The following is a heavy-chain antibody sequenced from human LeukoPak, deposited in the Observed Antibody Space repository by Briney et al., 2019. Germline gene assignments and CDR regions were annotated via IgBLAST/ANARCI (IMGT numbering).Heavy chain of an antibody. J-gene: IGHJ4*02. CDR3: ARGGRSSGPYQYFDY. V-gene: IGHV1-8*01. CDR1: GYTFTSYD. D-gene: IGHD3-22*01. Sequence: ASVKVSCKASGYTFTSYDINWVRQATGLGLEWMGWMNPNSGNTGYAQKFQGRVTMTRNTYISTAYMELSSLRSEDTAVYYCARGGRSSGPYQYFDYWGQGTLVSVSS. CDR2: MNPNSGNT.